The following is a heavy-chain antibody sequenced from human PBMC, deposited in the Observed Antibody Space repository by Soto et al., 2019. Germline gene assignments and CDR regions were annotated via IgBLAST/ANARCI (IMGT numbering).Heavy chain of an antibody. CDR1: GRSITSTDHY. Sequence: TLSLTSTFAGRSITSTDHYWGWIRQPPGKGLECLGSIYYAGSTFHNPSLKRRATISVDTSRNQFSLRLSSVTASDTAVYYCARLVFHCLRGSCDDYNFYGLDVWGQGTTVTVSS. D-gene: IGHD2-15*01. CDR3: ARLVFHCLRGSCDDYNFYGLDV. CDR2: IYYAGST. V-gene: IGHV4-39*01. J-gene: IGHJ6*02.